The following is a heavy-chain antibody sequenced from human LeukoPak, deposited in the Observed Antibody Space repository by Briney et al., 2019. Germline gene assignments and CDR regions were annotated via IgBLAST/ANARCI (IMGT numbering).Heavy chain of an antibody. V-gene: IGHV3-23*01. Sequence: GGSLRLSCVVSGITLSNYGMSWVRQAPGKGPEWVAGISGSGGSTNYADSVKGRFTISRDNPKNTLYLQMNSLRAEDTAVYFCAKRGVVIRVILVGFHKEAYYFDSWGQGALVTVSS. CDR3: AKRGVVIRVILVGFHKEAYYFDS. D-gene: IGHD3-22*01. CDR1: GITLSNYG. J-gene: IGHJ4*02. CDR2: ISGSGGST.